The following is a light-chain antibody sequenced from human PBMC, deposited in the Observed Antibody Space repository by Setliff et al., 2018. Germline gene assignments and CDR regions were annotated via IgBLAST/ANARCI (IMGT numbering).Light chain of an antibody. J-gene: IGLJ1*01. V-gene: IGLV2-8*01. CDR2: EVT. CDR1: SSDVGYYNY. Sequence: QSALAQPASVSGSPGQSITISCTGTSSDVGYYNYVSWYQQHPGKAPKLMIYEVTKRPSGVPDRFSGSKSGNTASLTVSGLQAEDEADYYCSSYVGSNSYGFGTGTKVTVL. CDR3: SSYVGSNSYG.